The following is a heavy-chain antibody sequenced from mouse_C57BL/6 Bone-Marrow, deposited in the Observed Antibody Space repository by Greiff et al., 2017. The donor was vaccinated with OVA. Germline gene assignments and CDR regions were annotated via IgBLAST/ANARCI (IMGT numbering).Heavy chain of an antibody. Sequence: VQVVESGPELVKPGASVKLSCKASGYTFTSYDINWVKQRPGQGLEWIGWIYPRDGSTKYNEKFKGKATLTVDTSSSTAYMEPHSLTSEDSAVYFCARSPVTTVETPFAYWGQGTLVTVSA. V-gene: IGHV1-85*01. D-gene: IGHD1-1*01. CDR2: IYPRDGST. J-gene: IGHJ3*01. CDR3: ARSPVTTVETPFAY. CDR1: GYTFTSYD.